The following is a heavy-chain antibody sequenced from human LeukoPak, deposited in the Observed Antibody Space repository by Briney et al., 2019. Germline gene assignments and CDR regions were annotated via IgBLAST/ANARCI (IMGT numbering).Heavy chain of an antibody. V-gene: IGHV3-7*01. CDR3: ARWEVRTDAFNI. Sequence: GGSLRLSCAAPGFTFSSYEMNWVRQAPGKGLEWVANIKQDGSEKYYVDSVKGRFTISRDNAKNSLYLQMNSLRAEDTAVYYCARWEVRTDAFNIWGKGQWSPSLQ. J-gene: IGHJ3*02. CDR2: IKQDGSEK. D-gene: IGHD1-26*01. CDR1: GFTFSSYE.